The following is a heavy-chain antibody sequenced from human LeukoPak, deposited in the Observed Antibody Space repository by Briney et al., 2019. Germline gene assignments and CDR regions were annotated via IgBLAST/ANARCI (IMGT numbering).Heavy chain of an antibody. V-gene: IGHV4-39*01. CDR3: ARRPGSYESGHGDDN. J-gene: IGHJ4*02. D-gene: IGHD3-3*01. Sequence: SATLSLTCSVCGGSISDGLYYWGWLRQPPGKGLQWIASIYYSGNTYYNPSLRSRVTISRDTSKNQFFLTLTSVTAADTAVYFCARRPGSYESGHGDDNWGQGILVTVSS. CDR2: IYYSGNT. CDR1: GGSISDGLYY.